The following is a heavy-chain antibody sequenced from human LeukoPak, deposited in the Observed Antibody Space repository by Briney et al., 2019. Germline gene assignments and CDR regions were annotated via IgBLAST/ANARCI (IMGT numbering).Heavy chain of an antibody. CDR2: TYYRSRWYN. J-gene: IGHJ5*01. Sequence: SQTLSLTCAISGDSVSTNSATWTWLRQSPSRGLEWLGRTYYRSRWYNDYAVSMKSRITINPDTSKNQFSLQLNSVTPEDTAVYYCARLVGASWFDSWGQGTLVTVSS. CDR1: GDSVSTNSAT. V-gene: IGHV6-1*01. D-gene: IGHD1-26*01. CDR3: ARLVGASWFDS.